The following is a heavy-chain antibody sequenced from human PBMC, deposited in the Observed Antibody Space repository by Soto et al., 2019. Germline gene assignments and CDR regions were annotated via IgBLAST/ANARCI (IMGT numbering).Heavy chain of an antibody. CDR1: GYTFTSYD. CDR2: MNPNSGNT. V-gene: IGHV1-8*01. CDR3: ARENGYGSGSYYNWFDP. J-gene: IGHJ5*02. Sequence: APVKLSCKASGYTFTSYDINWVRQANGQGLEWMGWMNPNSGNTGYAQKFQGRVTMTRNTSISTAYMELSSLRSGDTAVYYCARENGYGSGSYYNWFDPWGQGTLVNVS. D-gene: IGHD3-10*01.